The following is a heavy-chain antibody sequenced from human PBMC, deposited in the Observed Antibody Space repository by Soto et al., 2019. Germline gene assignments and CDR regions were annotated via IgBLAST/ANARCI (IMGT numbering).Heavy chain of an antibody. D-gene: IGHD2-2*01. V-gene: IGHV1-8*01. CDR3: ARVMYYSCSYAMDV. J-gene: IGHJ6*02. CDR2: MNPNSGNT. Sequence: QVQLVQSGAEVKKPGASVKVSCKASGYPFTRYDINWVRQATGQGLEWMGWMNPNSGNTGYAQKFQGKVTLIRKTSISTAYRELSSLRSQDTAVYYCARVMYYSCSYAMDVWGQGTPVTVSS. CDR1: GYPFTRYD.